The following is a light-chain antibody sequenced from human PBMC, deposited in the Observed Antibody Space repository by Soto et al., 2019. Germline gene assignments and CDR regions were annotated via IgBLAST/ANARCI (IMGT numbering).Light chain of an antibody. V-gene: IGLV2-8*01. J-gene: IGLJ2*01. Sequence: QSVLTQPPSASGTPGQSVTIPCTGTSSDVGDYNYVSWYQQHPGKAPKLMIYEVSRRPSGVPDRFSGSKSGNTASLTVSGLQAEDEADYYCSSNAGSNNLVFGGGTKLT. CDR3: SSNAGSNNLV. CDR1: SSDVGDYNY. CDR2: EVS.